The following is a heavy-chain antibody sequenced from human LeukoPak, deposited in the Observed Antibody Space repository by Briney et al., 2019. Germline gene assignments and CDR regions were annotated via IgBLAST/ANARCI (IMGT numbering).Heavy chain of an antibody. D-gene: IGHD2-2*01. CDR3: ARDVGEYCSSVSCYASDY. V-gene: IGHV1-2*02. J-gene: IGHJ4*02. CDR1: GYTFTGYY. Sequence: ASVKVSCKASGYTFTGYYMHWVRQAPGQGLEWMGWINPNSGGTNYAQKFQDRVTMTRDTSIRTGYMELSRLRSDDTAVYYCARDVGEYCSSVSCYASDYWGQGTLVTVSS. CDR2: INPNSGGT.